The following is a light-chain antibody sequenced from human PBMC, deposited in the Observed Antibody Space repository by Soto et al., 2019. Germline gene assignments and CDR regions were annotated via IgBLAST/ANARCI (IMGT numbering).Light chain of an antibody. Sequence: QSALTQPASVSGSPGQSITISCTGTISDVGSYNLVSWYQQHPGKAPKLMIYEGSKPPSGVSNRFSGSKSGNTASLTISGLQAEDEADYYCCSYAGSSTFVVFGGGTKLTVL. CDR2: EGS. CDR1: ISDVGSYNL. V-gene: IGLV2-23*01. J-gene: IGLJ2*01. CDR3: CSYAGSSTFVV.